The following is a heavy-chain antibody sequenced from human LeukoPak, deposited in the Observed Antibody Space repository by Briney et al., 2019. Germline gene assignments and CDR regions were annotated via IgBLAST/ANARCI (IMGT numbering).Heavy chain of an antibody. V-gene: IGHV3-48*01. D-gene: IGHD6-13*01. CDR2: ISSSSSSTI. CDR3: AGGDRIAAAGKEVDY. J-gene: IGHJ4*02. CDR1: GFTFSTYS. Sequence: GGSLRLSCAASGFTFSTYSMNWVRQAPGKGLEWVSYISSSSSSTIYYADSVKGRFTISRDNAKNSLYLQMNSLRAEDTAVYYCAGGDRIAAAGKEVDYWGQGTLVTVSS.